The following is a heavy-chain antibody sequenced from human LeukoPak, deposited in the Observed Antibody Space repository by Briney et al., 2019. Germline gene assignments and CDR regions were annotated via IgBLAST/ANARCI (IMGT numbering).Heavy chain of an antibody. Sequence: GASVKVSCKASGYTFTGYYIHWVRQAPGQGLEWMGWINPYSGGTNYAQKFQVRVTMTRDTSISTAYMELSSLISDDTAVYYCARDSCSLTSCPFFGYWGQGTLVTVSS. CDR3: ARDSCSLTSCPFFGY. CDR2: INPYSGGT. CDR1: GYTFTGYY. J-gene: IGHJ4*02. D-gene: IGHD2-2*01. V-gene: IGHV1-2*02.